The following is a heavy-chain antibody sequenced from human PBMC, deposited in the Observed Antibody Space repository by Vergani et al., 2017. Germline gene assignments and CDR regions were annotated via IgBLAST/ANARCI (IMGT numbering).Heavy chain of an antibody. D-gene: IGHD3-22*01. CDR2: IWYDGSNK. CDR3: ARGAYYYASSDYPGAFDI. CDR1: GFTFSSYG. V-gene: IGHV3-33*01. Sequence: VQLVESGGGLVQPGGSLRLSCAASGFTFSSYGMHWVRQAPGKGLEWVAVIWYDGSNKYYADSVKGRFTISRDNSKNTLYLQMNSLRAEDTAVYYCARGAYYYASSDYPGAFDIWGQGTMVTVSS. J-gene: IGHJ3*02.